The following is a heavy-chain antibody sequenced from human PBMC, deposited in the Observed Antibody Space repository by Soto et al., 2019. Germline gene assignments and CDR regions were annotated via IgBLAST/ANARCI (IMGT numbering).Heavy chain of an antibody. V-gene: IGHV5-51*01. CDR2: IYPGDSDT. CDR1: GYSFTSYW. CDR3: ARPGYCSSTSCYQYGMDV. J-gene: IGHJ6*02. Sequence: PGGTLKISCKGSGYSFTSYWIGWVCQMRGKDLEWMGIIYPGDSDTRYSPSFQGQVTISADKSISTAYLQWSSLKASDTAMYYCARPGYCSSTSCYQYGMDVWGQGTTVTVSS. D-gene: IGHD2-2*01.